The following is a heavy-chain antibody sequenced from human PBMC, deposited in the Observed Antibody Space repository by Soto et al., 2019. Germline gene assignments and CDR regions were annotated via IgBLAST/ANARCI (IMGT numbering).Heavy chain of an antibody. CDR3: ATVQRLELVVDF. V-gene: IGHV4-59*01. J-gene: IGHJ4*02. CDR2: IYYSGGT. Sequence: QVQLQESGPGLVKPSQTLSLSCTVSGDSITSYYWSWIRQPPGKGLEWIGYIYYSGGTSYNPSLKSRVTISVDTSKKQFSLRLNSVTAADTAVYYCATVQRLELVVDFWRQGTLVTVSS. CDR1: GDSITSYY. D-gene: IGHD1-7*01.